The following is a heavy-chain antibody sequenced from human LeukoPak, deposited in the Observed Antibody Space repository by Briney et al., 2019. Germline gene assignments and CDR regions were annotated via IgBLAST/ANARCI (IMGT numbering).Heavy chain of an antibody. CDR1: GFTFSSFW. V-gene: IGHV3-7*05. CDR3: ARDCGGDCYSWYYYYYYGMDV. D-gene: IGHD2-21*02. Sequence: PGGSLRLSCAASGFTFSSFWMSWVRQAPGKGLEWVAKIIQDGSEKYYVDSVKGRFTISRDNAKNSLYLQMNSLRAEDTAVYYCARDCGGDCYSWYYYYYYGMDVWGQGTTVTVSS. CDR2: IIQDGSEK. J-gene: IGHJ6*02.